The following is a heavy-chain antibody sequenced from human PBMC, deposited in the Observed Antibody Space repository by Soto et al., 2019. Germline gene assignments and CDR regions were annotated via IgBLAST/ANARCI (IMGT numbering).Heavy chain of an antibody. CDR1: GYSISSGYY. Sequence: SETLSLTCAVSGYSISSGYYWGWIRQPPGKGLEWIGSIYHSGRTYYNPSLKSRVTISVDTSKNQFSMKLSSVTAADTAVYYCARGYDYVWGSYRYTWFDPWGQGTLVTVS. D-gene: IGHD3-16*02. V-gene: IGHV4-38-2*01. J-gene: IGHJ5*02. CDR2: IYHSGRT. CDR3: ARGYDYVWGSYRYTWFDP.